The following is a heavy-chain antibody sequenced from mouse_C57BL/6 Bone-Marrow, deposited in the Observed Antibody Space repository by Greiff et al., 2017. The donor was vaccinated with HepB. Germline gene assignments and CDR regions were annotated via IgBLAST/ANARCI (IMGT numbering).Heavy chain of an antibody. CDR2: INPSTGGT. Sequence: VQLQQSGPELVKPGASVKISCKASGYSFTGYYMNWVKQSPEKSLEWIGEINPSTGGTTYNQKFKAKATLTVDKSSSTAYMQLKSLTSEDSAVYYCARDGSSYCWGQGTSVTVSS. V-gene: IGHV1-42*01. CDR3: ARDGSSYC. CDR1: GYSFTGYY. D-gene: IGHD1-1*01. J-gene: IGHJ4*01.